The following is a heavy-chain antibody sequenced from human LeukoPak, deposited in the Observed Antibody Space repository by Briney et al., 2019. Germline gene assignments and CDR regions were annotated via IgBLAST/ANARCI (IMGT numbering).Heavy chain of an antibody. J-gene: IGHJ1*01. Sequence: ASVKVSCKASGYTFTGYYMHWVRQAPGQGLEWMGWINLNSGGTNYAQKFQGRVTMTRDTSISTAYMELSRLRSDDTAVFYCARGYYDSSDFEYFQHWGQGTLVTVSS. CDR1: GYTFTGYY. CDR3: ARGYYDSSDFEYFQH. D-gene: IGHD3-22*01. V-gene: IGHV1-2*02. CDR2: INLNSGGT.